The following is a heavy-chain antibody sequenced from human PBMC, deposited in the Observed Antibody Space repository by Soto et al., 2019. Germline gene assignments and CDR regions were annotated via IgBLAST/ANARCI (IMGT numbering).Heavy chain of an antibody. V-gene: IGHV4-34*01. J-gene: IGHJ6*03. Sequence: SETLSLTCAVYGGSFSGYYWSWIRQPPGKGLEWIGEINHSGSTNYNPSLKSRVTISVDTSKNQFSLKLSSVTAADTAVYYCARGEKLDYYYYMDVWGKGTTVTVSS. CDR3: ARGEKLDYYYYMDV. CDR1: GGSFSGYY. CDR2: INHSGST.